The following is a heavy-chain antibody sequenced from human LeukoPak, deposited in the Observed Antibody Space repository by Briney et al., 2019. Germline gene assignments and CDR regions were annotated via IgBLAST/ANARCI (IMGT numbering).Heavy chain of an antibody. Sequence: PSETLSLTCTVSGGSLSLGSYYWSWIRQPAGKGLEWIGRIYASGSTDYNPSHYNPSLRSRVTISVDTSKSQFSLKLSSLTAADTAVYYCARVGGYDWVLDYWGQGTLVTVSS. CDR1: GGSLSLGSYY. D-gene: IGHD5-12*01. CDR3: ARVGGYDWVLDY. J-gene: IGHJ4*02. CDR2: IYASGS. V-gene: IGHV4-61*02.